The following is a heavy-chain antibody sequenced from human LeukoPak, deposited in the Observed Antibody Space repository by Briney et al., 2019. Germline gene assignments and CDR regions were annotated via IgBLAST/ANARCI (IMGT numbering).Heavy chain of an antibody. CDR3: AKDRVDDILTGFYDY. V-gene: IGHV3-53*01. Sequence: GGSLRLSCAASGFTVSSNYMSWVRQAPGKGLEWVSVIYSGGSTYYADSVKGRFTISRDNSKNTLYLQMNSLRAEDTAVYYCAKDRVDDILTGFYDYWGQGTLVTVSS. D-gene: IGHD3-9*01. CDR1: GFTVSSNY. CDR2: IYSGGST. J-gene: IGHJ4*02.